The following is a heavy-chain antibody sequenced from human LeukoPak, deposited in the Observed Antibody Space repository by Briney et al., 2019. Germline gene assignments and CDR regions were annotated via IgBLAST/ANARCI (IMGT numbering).Heavy chain of an antibody. CDR3: ARDLGYSGYISVFDY. CDR2: INPSGGST. V-gene: IGHV1-46*01. J-gene: IGHJ4*02. CDR1: GYTFTSYY. Sequence: ASVKVSCKASGYTFTSYYMHWVRQVPGQGLEWMGIINPSGGSTSYAQKFQGRVTMTRDMSTSTVYMELSSLRSEDTAVYYCARDLGYSGYISVFDYWGQGTLVTVSS. D-gene: IGHD5-12*01.